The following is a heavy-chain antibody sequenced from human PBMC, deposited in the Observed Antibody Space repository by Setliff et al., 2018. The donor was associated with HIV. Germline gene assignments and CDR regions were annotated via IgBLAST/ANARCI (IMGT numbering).Heavy chain of an antibody. CDR1: GGSISRSDYY. V-gene: IGHV4-39*01. Sequence: PSETLSLTCTVSGGSISRSDYYWGWIRQTPGKELEWIGNIYHSGSTNYNPSLKSRAAISVDRSKRHFFLKLRSVTAADTAVYYCARQWAERVMDAWGNGTTVTVSS. CDR3: ARQWAERVMDA. D-gene: IGHD1-26*01. J-gene: IGHJ6*03. CDR2: IYHSGST.